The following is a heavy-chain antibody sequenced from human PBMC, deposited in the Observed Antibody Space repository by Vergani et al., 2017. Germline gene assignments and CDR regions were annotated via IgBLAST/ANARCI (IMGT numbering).Heavy chain of an antibody. J-gene: IGHJ4*02. CDR2: ISGSSSYV. Sequence: EVQLVESGGGLVKPGGSLRLSCAASGFSFSSYSMNWVRQAPGKGLEWVASISGSSSYVFYRVSVEGRFTITRDNAKKSVYLQMNSLRAEDTAMYFCARGLWDCTHIRCSPPSYWVQGTQVTVSS. CDR1: GFSFSSYS. D-gene: IGHD2-8*01. CDR3: ARGLWDCTHIRCSPPSY. V-gene: IGHV3-21*02.